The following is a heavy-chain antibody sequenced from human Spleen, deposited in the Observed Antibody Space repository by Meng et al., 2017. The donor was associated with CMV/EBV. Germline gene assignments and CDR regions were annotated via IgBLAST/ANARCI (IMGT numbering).Heavy chain of an antibody. J-gene: IGHJ6*02. CDR3: ARKSVTLVRGVSDYYYSMDV. Sequence: SETLSLTCTVSGGSISSFSWNWIRQPPGKGLEWIGYVSYSGSTNYNPSLESRVTISLDTSKNQFSLKLDSVTAADTAVYYCARKSVTLVRGVSDYYYSMDVWGQGTTVTVSS. CDR2: VSYSGST. D-gene: IGHD3-10*01. V-gene: IGHV4-59*12. CDR1: GGSISSFS.